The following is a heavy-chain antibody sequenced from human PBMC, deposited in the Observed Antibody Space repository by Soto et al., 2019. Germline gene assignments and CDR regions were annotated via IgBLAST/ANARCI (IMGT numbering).Heavy chain of an antibody. CDR3: ARSDIGYCSGGSCYPRYRFDP. CDR1: GYTFTSYG. J-gene: IGHJ5*02. V-gene: IGHV1-18*01. CDR2: ISAYNGNT. D-gene: IGHD2-15*01. Sequence: QVQLVQSGAEVKKPGASVKVSCKASGYTFTSYGISWVRQAPGQGLEWMGWISAYNGNTNYAQKLQGRVTMTTDTSTSTAYMELRSLRSDDTAVYYCARSDIGYCSGGSCYPRYRFDPWGQGTLVTVSS.